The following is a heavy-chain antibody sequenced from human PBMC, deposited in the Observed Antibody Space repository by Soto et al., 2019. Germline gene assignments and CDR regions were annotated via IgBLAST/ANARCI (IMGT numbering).Heavy chain of an antibody. CDR3: ARDLGSGYDPGDY. V-gene: IGHV1-69*06. CDR2: IIPIFGTT. Sequence: GASVKVSCKTSGDIFSGYSISWVRRAPGQGLEWMGGIIPIFGTTNYAQRFHGRVTITADKSTSTVYMELYSLKSEDTAVYYCARDLGSGYDPGDYWGQGTLVTVSS. D-gene: IGHD5-12*01. CDR1: GDIFSGYS. J-gene: IGHJ4*02.